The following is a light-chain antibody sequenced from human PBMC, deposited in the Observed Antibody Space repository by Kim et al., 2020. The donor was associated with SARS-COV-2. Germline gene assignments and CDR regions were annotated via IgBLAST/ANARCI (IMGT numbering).Light chain of an antibody. V-gene: IGKV1-39*01. Sequence: DIQMTQSPSSLSASVGDRVTITCRASQTVATYLNWYQKKPGKPPKLVIYRASYLQVGVPSRFSGSGSGADFTLTISGLDPEDFASYYCQQSFTIPFTFGQGTKLEIK. CDR2: RAS. CDR1: QTVATY. CDR3: QQSFTIPFT. J-gene: IGKJ2*01.